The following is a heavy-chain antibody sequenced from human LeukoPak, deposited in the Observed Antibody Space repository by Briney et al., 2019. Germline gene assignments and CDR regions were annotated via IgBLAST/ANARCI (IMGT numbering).Heavy chain of an antibody. Sequence: EASVKVSCEASGYTFTSYGISWVRQAPGQGLEWMGWISAYNGNTNYAQKLQGRVTMTTDTSTSTAYMELRSLRSDDTAVYYCARGDGRNWGYRDHAFDIWGQGTMVTVSS. D-gene: IGHD7-27*01. J-gene: IGHJ3*02. CDR3: ARGDGRNWGYRDHAFDI. CDR1: GYTFTSYG. CDR2: ISAYNGNT. V-gene: IGHV1-18*01.